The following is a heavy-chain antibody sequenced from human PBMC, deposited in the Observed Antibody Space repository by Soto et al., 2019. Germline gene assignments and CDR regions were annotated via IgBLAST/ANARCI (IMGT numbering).Heavy chain of an antibody. J-gene: IGHJ4*02. CDR1: GGSISSSSYY. V-gene: IGHV4-39*01. Sequence: QLQLQESGPGLVKPSETLSLTCTVSGGSISSSSYYWGWIRQPPGKGLEWIGSIYYSVSTYYNPSLKSRVTMSVDTSKNQFSLKLSSVTAADTAVYYCASRYCSGGSCYEDYWGQGTLVTVSS. CDR3: ASRYCSGGSCYEDY. CDR2: IYYSVST. D-gene: IGHD2-15*01.